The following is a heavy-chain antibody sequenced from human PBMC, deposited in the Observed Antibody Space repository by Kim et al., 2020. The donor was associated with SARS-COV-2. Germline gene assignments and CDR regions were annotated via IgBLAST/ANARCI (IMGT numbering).Heavy chain of an antibody. CDR2: ISSSSSYI. CDR3: ASLGWRSRDRLVTY. CDR1: GFTFSSYS. Sequence: GGSLRLSCAASGFTFSSYSMNWVRQAPGKGLEWVSSISSSSSYIYYADSVKGRFTISRDNAKNSLYLQMNSLRAEDTAVYYCASLGWRSRDRLVTYWGQGSLVTVSS. V-gene: IGHV3-21*01. J-gene: IGHJ4*02. D-gene: IGHD6-19*01.